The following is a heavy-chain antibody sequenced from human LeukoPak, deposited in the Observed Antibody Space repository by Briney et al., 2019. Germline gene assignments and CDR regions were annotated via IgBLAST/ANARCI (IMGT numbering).Heavy chain of an antibody. CDR1: GFTFSNYA. J-gene: IGHJ4*02. V-gene: IGHV3-23*01. Sequence: GGSLRLSCAASGFTFSNYAMSWVRQAPAKGLAGGSFSCAYNDITYYADSVEGSFTISRENSKSTLYPKMTSLRAEDTVLYYCARGRSDYTPFDYWGQGTLVTVSS. CDR3: ARGRSDYTPFDY. D-gene: IGHD3-3*01. CDR2: SCAYNDIT.